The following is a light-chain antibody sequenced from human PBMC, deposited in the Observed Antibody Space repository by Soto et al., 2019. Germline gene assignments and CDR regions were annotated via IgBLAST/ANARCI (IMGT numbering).Light chain of an antibody. J-gene: IGLJ2*01. CDR2: QDI. CDR3: QAWDINTMV. Sequence: SYELTQAPSESVSPGQTASITCSGDKLGDKYASWYQQKPGQSPVLVIYQDIRRPSGIPERFSGSSSGNTATLTISGTQAMDEADYYCQAWDINTMVFGGGTKLTVL. V-gene: IGLV3-1*01. CDR1: KLGDKY.